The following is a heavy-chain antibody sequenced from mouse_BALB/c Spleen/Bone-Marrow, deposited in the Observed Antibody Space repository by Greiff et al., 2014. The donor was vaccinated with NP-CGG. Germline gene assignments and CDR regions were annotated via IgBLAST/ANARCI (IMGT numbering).Heavy chain of an antibody. CDR3: ARALGDGYYYAMDY. CDR2: IDPSDSET. Sequence: QVQLQQSGAELVKPGAPVKLSCKASGYTFTSYWMNWGKQRPGRGLEWIGRIDPSDSETHYNQKFKDKATLTVDKSSSTAYIQLSSLTSEDSAVYYCARALGDGYYYAMDYWGQGTSVTVSS. V-gene: IGHV1-69*02. D-gene: IGHD2-3*01. CDR1: GYTFTSYW. J-gene: IGHJ4*01.